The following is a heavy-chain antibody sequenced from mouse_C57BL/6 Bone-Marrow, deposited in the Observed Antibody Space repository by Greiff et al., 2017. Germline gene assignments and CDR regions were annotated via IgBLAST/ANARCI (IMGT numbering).Heavy chain of an antibody. CDR3: APYYYGSSYRFAY. CDR2: IDPEDGET. D-gene: IGHD1-1*01. V-gene: IGHV14-2*01. Sequence: VQLKESGAELVKPGASVKLSCTASGFNIKDYYMHWVKQRTEQGLEWIGRIDPEDGETKYAPKFQGKATITADTSSNTAYLQLSSLTSDDTAVYYCAPYYYGSSYRFAYWGQGTLVTVSA. CDR1: GFNIKDYY. J-gene: IGHJ3*01.